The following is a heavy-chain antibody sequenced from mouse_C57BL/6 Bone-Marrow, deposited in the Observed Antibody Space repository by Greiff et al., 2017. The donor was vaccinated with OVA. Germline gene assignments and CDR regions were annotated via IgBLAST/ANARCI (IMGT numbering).Heavy chain of an antibody. D-gene: IGHD4-1*01. CDR2: IYPGNSDT. J-gene: IGHJ1*03. V-gene: IGHV1-5*01. CDR1: GYTFTSYW. Sequence: EVMLVESGTVLARPGASVKMSCKTSGYTFTSYWMHWVKQRPGQGLEWIGAIYPGNSDTSYNQKFKGKAKLTAVTSASTAYMELSSLTNEDSAVYYCTRPAFLGPWYFDVWGTGTTVTVSS. CDR3: TRPAFLGPWYFDV.